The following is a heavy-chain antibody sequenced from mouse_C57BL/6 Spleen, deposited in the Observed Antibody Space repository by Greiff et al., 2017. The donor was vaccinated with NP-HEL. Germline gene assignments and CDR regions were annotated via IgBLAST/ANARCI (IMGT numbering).Heavy chain of an antibody. V-gene: IGHV1-42*01. CDR1: GYSFTGYY. CDR3: ARSGDGYLAWFAY. Sequence: VQLKESGPELVKPGASVKISCKASGYSFTGYYMNWVKQSPEKSLEWIGEINPSTGGTTYNQKFKAKATLTVDKSSSTAYMQLKSLTSEDSAVYYCARSGDGYLAWFAYWGQGTLVTVSA. CDR2: INPSTGGT. J-gene: IGHJ3*01. D-gene: IGHD2-3*01.